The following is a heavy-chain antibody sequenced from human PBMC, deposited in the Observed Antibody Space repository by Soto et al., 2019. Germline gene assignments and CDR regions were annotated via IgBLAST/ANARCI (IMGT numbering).Heavy chain of an antibody. J-gene: IGHJ3*02. V-gene: IGHV2-5*01. CDR1: GFSLSTSGVG. CDR2: IYWNDDK. D-gene: IGHD3-22*01. Sequence: SGPTLVNPTQTLTLTCTFSGFSLSTSGVGVGWIRQPPGKALEWLALIYWNDDKRYSPSLKSRLTITKDTSKNQVVLTMTNMDPVDTATYYSAHTFANYYASRGYLSDAFDIWGQGTMVTVSS. CDR3: AHTFANYYASRGYLSDAFDI.